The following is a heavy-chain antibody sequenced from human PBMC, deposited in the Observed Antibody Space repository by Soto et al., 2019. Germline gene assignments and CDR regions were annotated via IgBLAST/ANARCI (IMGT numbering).Heavy chain of an antibody. V-gene: IGHV2-5*02. CDR2: IYWDDDK. J-gene: IGHJ4*02. Sequence: QITLKESGPTLVKPTQTLTLTCTFSGFSLSTRGVGVGWIRQPPGKALEWLALIYWDDDKRYSPSLKSRLTITKDTSKNQAVLTMTDMDPVDTATYYCAYSKFPFFDTSGTHSFDYWGQGTLVTVSS. CDR1: GFSLSTRGVG. CDR3: AYSKFPFFDTSGTHSFDY. D-gene: IGHD3-22*01.